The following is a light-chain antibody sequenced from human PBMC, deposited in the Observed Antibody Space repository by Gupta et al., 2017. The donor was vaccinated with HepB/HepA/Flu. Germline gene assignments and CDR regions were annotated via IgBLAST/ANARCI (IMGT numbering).Light chain of an antibody. CDR3: LQEDTTPLT. V-gene: IGKV4-1*01. CDR1: QSVLYSSKNKHY. Sequence: DIVMTHSPDSLAVSLGERATINCKFSQSVLYSSKNKHYIARYQEKPGQTPKLPIYWVSTRESRVPHRFTGTGSLGHLTLTISSLQGHNMALYYSLQEDTTPLTFGQGTPVESK. J-gene: IGKJ5*01. CDR2: WVS.